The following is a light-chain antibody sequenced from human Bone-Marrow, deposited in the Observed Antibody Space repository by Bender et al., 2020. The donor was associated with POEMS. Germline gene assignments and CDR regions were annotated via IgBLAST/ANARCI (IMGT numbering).Light chain of an antibody. CDR1: SSDVGRYNY. V-gene: IGLV2-8*01. CDR2: EVS. J-gene: IGLJ2*01. Sequence: QSALTQAPSASGSPGQSVAISCAGTSSDVGRYNYVFWYQQHPGKAPKLIISEVSKRPSGVPDRFSGSKSGNTASLTISGLQAEDEADYYCSSYAGRNIVLFGGGTKLTVL. CDR3: SSYAGRNIVL.